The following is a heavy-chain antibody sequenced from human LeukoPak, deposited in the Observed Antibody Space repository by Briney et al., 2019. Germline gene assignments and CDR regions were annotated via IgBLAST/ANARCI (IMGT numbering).Heavy chain of an antibody. CDR1: GGSISSSSYY. CDR2: IYYSGST. V-gene: IGHV4-39*07. J-gene: IGHJ5*02. Sequence: SETLSLTCTVSGGSISSSSYYWGWIRQPPGKGLEWIGSIYYSGSTNYNPSLKSRVTISVDTSKNQFSLKLSSVTAADTAVHYCARVATKGPLNWFDPWGQGTLVTVSS. CDR3: ARVATKGPLNWFDP.